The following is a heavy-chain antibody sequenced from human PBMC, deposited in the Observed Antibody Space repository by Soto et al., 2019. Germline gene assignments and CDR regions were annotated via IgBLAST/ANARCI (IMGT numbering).Heavy chain of an antibody. D-gene: IGHD2-2*02. CDR1: GYAFTSYG. V-gene: IGHV1-18*04. CDR2: INAGNGNT. CDR3: ARDRGYCSSTSCYKYGMDV. Sequence: AHLVQSGAELKKPGASVKVSCKASGYAFTSYGFSWVRQAPGQGLEWMGRINAGNGNTKYSQKFQGRVTITRDTSASTAYMELSSLRSEDTAVYYCARDRGYCSSTSCYKYGMDVWGQGTTVTVSS. J-gene: IGHJ6*02.